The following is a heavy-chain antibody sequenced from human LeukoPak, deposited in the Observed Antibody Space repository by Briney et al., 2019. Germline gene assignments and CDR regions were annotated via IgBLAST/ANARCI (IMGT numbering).Heavy chain of an antibody. J-gene: IGHJ4*02. D-gene: IGHD5-18*01. CDR1: GYTFTGYY. Sequence: GASVTVSCKASGYTFTGYYMHWVRQAPGQGLEWMGWINPNSGGTNYAQKFQGRVTMTRDASNSTAYIELSRLRSDDTAVYYCASIVDTAMESFDYWGQGTLVTVSS. CDR3: ASIVDTAMESFDY. V-gene: IGHV1-2*02. CDR2: INPNSGGT.